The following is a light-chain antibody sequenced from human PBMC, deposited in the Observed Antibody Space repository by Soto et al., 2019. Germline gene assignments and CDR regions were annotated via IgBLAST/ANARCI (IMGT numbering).Light chain of an antibody. Sequence: QSALTQPASVSGSPGQSISIPCTVTSSDVGICNYVSWYQRYPGKAPKLVIYDVSYRPSGISDHFSGSKSGNTASLTISGLQAEDEADYYCSSDTSSTTVVFGGGTKVTVL. CDR3: SSDTSSTTVV. J-gene: IGLJ2*01. CDR1: SSDVGICNY. V-gene: IGLV2-14*01. CDR2: DVS.